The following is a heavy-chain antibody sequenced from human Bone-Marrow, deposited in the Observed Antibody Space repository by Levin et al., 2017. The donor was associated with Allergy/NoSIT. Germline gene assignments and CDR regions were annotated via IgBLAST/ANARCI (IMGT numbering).Heavy chain of an antibody. CDR1: GFSVSNNY. Sequence: GESLKISCAVSGFSVSNNYMSWVRRAPGKGLEWVSVIYSVGSTSYADSVKGRFTISRDNSKNTVFIQMSSLRAEDTAVYYCGRRDHINGIDYWGQGTMVTVSS. J-gene: IGHJ4*02. CDR2: IYSVGST. CDR3: GRRDHINGIDY. V-gene: IGHV3-66*02. D-gene: IGHD2-21*01.